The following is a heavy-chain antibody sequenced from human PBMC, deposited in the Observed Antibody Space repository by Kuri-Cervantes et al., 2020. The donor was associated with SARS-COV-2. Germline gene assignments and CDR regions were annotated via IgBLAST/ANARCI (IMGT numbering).Heavy chain of an antibody. CDR1: GGSFSAYY. V-gene: IGHV4-34*01. D-gene: IGHD3-16*01. Sequence: SETLSLTCAVYGGSFSAYYWSWIRQPPGKGLERIGEINHSGSTNYNPSLKSRVTISVDTSKHQLSLKLSSVTAADTAVYYCAGSPGGVFDCWGQGTPVTVSS. J-gene: IGHJ4*02. CDR2: INHSGST. CDR3: AGSPGGVFDC.